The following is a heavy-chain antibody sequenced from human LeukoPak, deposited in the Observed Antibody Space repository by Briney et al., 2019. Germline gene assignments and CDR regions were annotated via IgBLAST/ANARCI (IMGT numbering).Heavy chain of an antibody. CDR2: ISYDGSNK. CDR1: GFTFSNYA. V-gene: IGHV3-30-3*01. Sequence: TGGSLRLSCAASGFTFSNYAMQWVRQAPGKGLEWVAVISYDGSNKYYGDSVKGRFTISRDDSKNTLNLQMNSLRADDSAVYYCARSPAPTRSSWLYLDYWGQGTQVTVSS. CDR3: ARSPAPTRSSWLYLDY. J-gene: IGHJ4*02. D-gene: IGHD6-13*01.